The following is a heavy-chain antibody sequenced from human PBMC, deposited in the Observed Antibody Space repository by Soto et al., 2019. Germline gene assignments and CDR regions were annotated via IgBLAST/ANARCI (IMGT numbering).Heavy chain of an antibody. J-gene: IGHJ6*02. CDR1: GGSMSGYY. D-gene: IGHD5-18*01. Sequence: SETLSLTCTVSGGSMSGYYWSWIRLPPGKPMEWIGYVHDSWGAAYNPSLRSRVAISLDTSKSQFSLSLTSVSATDTAMYYCVRQGYGPLHGLVDVWGQGTTVTVS. V-gene: IGHV4-59*08. CDR3: VRQGYGPLHGLVDV. CDR2: VHDSWGA.